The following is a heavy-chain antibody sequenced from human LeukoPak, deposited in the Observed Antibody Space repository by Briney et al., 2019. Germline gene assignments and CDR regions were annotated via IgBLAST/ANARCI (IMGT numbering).Heavy chain of an antibody. CDR2: IYYSGDT. CDR1: GGSISSSSYY. CDR3: ARRWRRYYFDN. V-gene: IGHV4-39*01. Sequence: PSETLSLTCTVSGGSISSSSYYWGWIRQPPGKGLEWIGSIYYSGDTYYNPSLKSRRVTISVDTSKNQFSLRLSSVTAADTAVYYCARRWRRYYFDNWGQGTLVTVSS. J-gene: IGHJ4*02.